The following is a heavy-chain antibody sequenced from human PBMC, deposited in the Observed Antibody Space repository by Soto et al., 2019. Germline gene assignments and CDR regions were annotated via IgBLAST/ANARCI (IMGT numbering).Heavy chain of an antibody. CDR1: GGSISSYYW. J-gene: IGHJ3*02. CDR3: ARALYSSGWYHDAFDI. D-gene: IGHD6-19*01. V-gene: IGHV2-70*11. Sequence: TLSLTCTVSGGSISSYYWSWIRQPPGKALEWLARIDCDEDKYYSTSLKTRLTISKDTSKNQVVLTMSNMDPVDTATYYCARALYSSGWYHDAFDIWGQGTMVTVSS. CDR2: IDCDEDK.